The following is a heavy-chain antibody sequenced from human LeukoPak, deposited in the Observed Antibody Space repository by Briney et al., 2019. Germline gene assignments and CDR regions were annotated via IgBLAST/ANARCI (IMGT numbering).Heavy chain of an antibody. CDR3: AREVGDYDYGDPWGFDI. CDR2: IYYSGST. J-gene: IGHJ3*02. D-gene: IGHD4-17*01. V-gene: IGHV4-59*01. CDR1: GGSISSYY. Sequence: PSETLSLTCTVSGGSISSYYWSWIRQPPGKGLEWIGYIYYSGSTNYNPSLKSRVTISVDTSKNQFSLKLSSVTAADTAVYYCAREVGDYDYGDPWGFDIWGQGTMVTVSS.